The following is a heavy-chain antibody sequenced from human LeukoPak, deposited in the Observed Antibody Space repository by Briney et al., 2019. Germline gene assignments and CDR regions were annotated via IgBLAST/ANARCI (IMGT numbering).Heavy chain of an antibody. Sequence: SETRSLTCTVSGGSISTTSYYWGWIRQPPGKGLEWIGNIYYTGSTYYNPSLKSRVTISVDTSKNQFSLKLSSVTAADTAVYYCARGRRNYYGPGSYYTVFDYWGQGTLVTVSS. CDR1: GGSISTTSYY. CDR3: ARGRRNYYGPGSYYTVFDY. D-gene: IGHD3-10*01. V-gene: IGHV4-39*07. J-gene: IGHJ4*02. CDR2: IYYTGST.